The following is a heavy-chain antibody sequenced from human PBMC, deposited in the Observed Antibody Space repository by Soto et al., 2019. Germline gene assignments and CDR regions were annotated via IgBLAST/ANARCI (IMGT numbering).Heavy chain of an antibody. Sequence: GGSLRLSCAASGLTFSSYGMRWVRQAPGKGLEWVAVISYDGSKKDYADSVKGRFTISRDNSKNTLYLQMNSLRAEDTAIYYCAKDRGALRWSEEHYYFDYWGQGTLVTVSS. CDR2: ISYDGSKK. CDR1: GLTFSSYG. D-gene: IGHD4-17*01. CDR3: AKDRGALRWSEEHYYFDY. J-gene: IGHJ4*02. V-gene: IGHV3-30*18.